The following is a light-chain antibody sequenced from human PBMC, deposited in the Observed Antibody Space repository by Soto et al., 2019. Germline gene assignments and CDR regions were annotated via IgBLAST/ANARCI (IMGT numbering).Light chain of an antibody. V-gene: IGKV3D-20*02. CDR1: QSVYSNY. Sequence: EIVLTQSPDTLSLSPGERATLSCRASQSVYSNYLAWYQQKPGQAPRPLIYGASSRATGIPDRFSGSVSGTDFTLSISRLEPEDSAVYYCQQRSNWPPITFGPGTRLEIK. CDR2: GAS. CDR3: QQRSNWPPIT. J-gene: IGKJ5*01.